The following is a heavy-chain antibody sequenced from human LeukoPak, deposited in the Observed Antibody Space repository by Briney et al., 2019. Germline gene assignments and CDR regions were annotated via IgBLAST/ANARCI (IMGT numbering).Heavy chain of an antibody. Sequence: SETLSLTCTVSAGSINSHYWTWIRQPPGKGLEWIGYIYYNGATSYNSSLKSRVTISVDTSKNQFSLKLTSVTAADTAVYYCARLLFGAVGSDAFDIWGQGTMVTVSS. CDR1: AGSINSHY. D-gene: IGHD6-19*01. V-gene: IGHV4-59*08. CDR3: ARLLFGAVGSDAFDI. J-gene: IGHJ3*02. CDR2: IYYNGAT.